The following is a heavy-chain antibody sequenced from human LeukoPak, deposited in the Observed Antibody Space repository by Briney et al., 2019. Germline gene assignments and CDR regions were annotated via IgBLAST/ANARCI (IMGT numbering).Heavy chain of an antibody. CDR3: ARAATTVAGTRYFHL. D-gene: IGHD6-19*01. V-gene: IGHV1-18*01. J-gene: IGHJ1*01. Sequence: ASVKVSCKASGYTFNTYGISWVRQAPGQGLEWMGWIGAYSGNANYAQTLQGRVTITTDTATSTAYMELRSLTSDDTAVYYCARAATTVAGTRYFHLWGQGTLVTVSS. CDR2: IGAYSGNA. CDR1: GYTFNTYG.